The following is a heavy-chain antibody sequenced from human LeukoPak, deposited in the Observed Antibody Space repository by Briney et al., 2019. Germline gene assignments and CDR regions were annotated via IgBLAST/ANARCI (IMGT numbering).Heavy chain of an antibody. CDR3: AKDWSGNYNWSDP. CDR2: IYPDGNNK. CDR1: AFTFSSYG. J-gene: IGHJ5*02. V-gene: IGHV3-30*02. Sequence: GGSLRLSCAASAFTFSSYGMHWVRQAPGKGLEWVACIYPDGNNKDYADSVKGRFIISRDNSKNILFLQMNSLRAADTAVYYCAKDWSGNYNWSDPWGQGTLVTVSS. D-gene: IGHD3-3*01.